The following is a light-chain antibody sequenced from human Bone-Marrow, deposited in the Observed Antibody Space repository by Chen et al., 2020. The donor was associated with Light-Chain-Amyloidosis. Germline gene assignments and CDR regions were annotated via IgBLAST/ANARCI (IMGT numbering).Light chain of an antibody. V-gene: IGLV2-14*03. CDR2: DVS. J-gene: IGLJ3*02. CDR1: SSDIGSSDS. CDR3: SSYTTSDTHV. Sequence: QSALTQPASVSGSPGQSITISCTGSSSDIGSSDSVSWYQQHPGKAPQLMIYDVSNRPSGVSNRFSGSKSGNTASLTISGLQAEDEADYYCSSYTTSDTHVFGGGTKVTVL.